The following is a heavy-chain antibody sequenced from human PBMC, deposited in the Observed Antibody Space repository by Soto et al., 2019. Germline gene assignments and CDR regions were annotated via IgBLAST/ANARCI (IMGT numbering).Heavy chain of an antibody. D-gene: IGHD3-16*01. J-gene: IGHJ3*02. CDR3: VRAHGGDDAFDI. Sequence: EVQLVESGGGLVQPGGSLRLSCAASGFTVSSNYMSWVRQAPGKGLEWVSVIYSGGSTYYADSVKGRFSNSRDNSKNTLYIKMNSLREEDTAVSHCVRAHGGDDAFDIWGQGTMVTVSS. CDR1: GFTVSSNY. CDR2: IYSGGST. V-gene: IGHV3-66*01.